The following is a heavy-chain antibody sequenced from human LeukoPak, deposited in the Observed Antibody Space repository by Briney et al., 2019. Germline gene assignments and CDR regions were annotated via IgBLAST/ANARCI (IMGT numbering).Heavy chain of an antibody. V-gene: IGHV1-2*02. CDR2: INPNGGGT. CDR3: ARPRVYGDYFDY. Sequence: GASVKVSCKASGYTFTGYYMHWVRQAPGQGLEWMGWINPNGGGTNYAQKFQGRVTMTRDTSISTAYMELSRLRSDDTAVYYCARPRVYGDYFDYWGQGTLVTVSS. J-gene: IGHJ4*02. D-gene: IGHD4-17*01. CDR1: GYTFTGYY.